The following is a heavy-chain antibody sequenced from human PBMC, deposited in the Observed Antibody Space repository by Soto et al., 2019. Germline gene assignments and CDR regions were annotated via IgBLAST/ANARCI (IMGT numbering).Heavy chain of an antibody. J-gene: IGHJ6*02. CDR2: IWYDGSNK. CDR1: GFTFSSYA. Sequence: PGGSLRLSCAASGFTFSSYAMHWVRQAPGKGLEWVAVIWYDGSNKYYADSVKGRFTISRDNSKNTLYLQMNSLRAEDTAVYYCAKDQQLWLFASYYYGMDVWGQGTTVTVSS. D-gene: IGHD5-18*01. CDR3: AKDQQLWLFASYYYGMDV. V-gene: IGHV3-30*04.